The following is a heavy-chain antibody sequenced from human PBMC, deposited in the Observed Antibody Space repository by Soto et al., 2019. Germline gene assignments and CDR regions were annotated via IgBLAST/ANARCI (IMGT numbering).Heavy chain of an antibody. CDR1: GGSISSGGYS. Sequence: QLQLQESGSGLVKPSQTLSLTCAVSGGSISSGGYSWSWIGQPPGKGLEWFGYIYYSGSTYYNPSLKRRVPISVDRSKNPFYLKRSAVTAPDTTVYYCAAGGGLPRYYWGQGTLVTVSS. V-gene: IGHV4-30-2*01. CDR3: AAGGGLPRYY. CDR2: IYYSGST. J-gene: IGHJ4*02. D-gene: IGHD5-12*01.